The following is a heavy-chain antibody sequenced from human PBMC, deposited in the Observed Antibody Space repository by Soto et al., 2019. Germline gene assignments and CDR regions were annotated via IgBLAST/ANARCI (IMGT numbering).Heavy chain of an antibody. Sequence: ASVKVSCSASCYTFTSYGISWVRQAPGQGLEWMGWIIAYNGNTNYAQKLQGRVTMTTDTSTSTAYMELRSLRYDDTAVYYCASDRRHVCGQGTTVTVSS. CDR2: IIAYNGNT. V-gene: IGHV1-18*04. CDR1: CYTFTSYG. J-gene: IGHJ6*02. CDR3: ASDRRHV.